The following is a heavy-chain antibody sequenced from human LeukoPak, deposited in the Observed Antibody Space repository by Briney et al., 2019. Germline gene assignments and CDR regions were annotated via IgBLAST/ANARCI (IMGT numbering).Heavy chain of an antibody. CDR1: GFTFSSYS. Sequence: GGSLRLSCAASGFTFSSYSMNWVRQAPGKGLEWVSSISGSSSYIYYADSVKGRFTISRDNAKNSLYLQMNSLRAEDTAVYYCARPITIFGVVGDDYWGQGTLVTVSS. CDR3: ARPITIFGVVGDDY. J-gene: IGHJ4*02. V-gene: IGHV3-21*01. D-gene: IGHD3-3*01. CDR2: ISGSSSYI.